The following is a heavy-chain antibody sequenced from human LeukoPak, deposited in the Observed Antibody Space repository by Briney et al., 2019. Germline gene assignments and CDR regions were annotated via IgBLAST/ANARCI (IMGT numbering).Heavy chain of an antibody. V-gene: IGHV3-23*01. CDR1: GFTFSSYA. D-gene: IGHD3-22*01. CDR3: AKYYYDSSGYYPYYFDY. CDR2: ISGSGGST. J-gene: IGHJ4*02. Sequence: GGSLRLSCAASGFTFSSYAMSWVRQAPGKGLEWVSAISGSGGSTYYADSVKGRFTISRDNSKNTLYLQMKSLRAEDTAVYYCAKYYYDSSGYYPYYFDYWGQGTLVTVSS.